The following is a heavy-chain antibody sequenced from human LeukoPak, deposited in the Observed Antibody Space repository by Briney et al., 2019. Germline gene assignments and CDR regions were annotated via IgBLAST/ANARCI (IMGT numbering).Heavy chain of an antibody. J-gene: IGHJ5*02. CDR3: AKAIPTPATTFGANWFDP. Sequence: GASLRLSCIASGFTFSTSWMAWVRQAPGKGLEWVANMKQDGREIHYADSVKGRFTISRDNSKNTLYLQMNSLRAEDTAVYYCAKAIPTPATTFGANWFDPWGQGTLVTVSS. CDR2: MKQDGREI. V-gene: IGHV3-7*03. CDR1: GFTFSTSW. D-gene: IGHD3-10*01.